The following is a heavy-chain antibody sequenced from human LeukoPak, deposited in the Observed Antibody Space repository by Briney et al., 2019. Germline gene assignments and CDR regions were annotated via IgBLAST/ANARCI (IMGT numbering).Heavy chain of an antibody. J-gene: IGHJ4*02. CDR2: INHSGST. CDR3: ARGHVDTAVVHFDH. CDR1: GGSFSGYY. Sequence: SETLSLTCAVYGGSFSGYYWSWIRQPPGKGLEWIGEINHSGSTNYNPSLKSRVTISVDTSKNQFSLKLSSVTAADTAVYYCARGHVDTAVVHFDHWGQGTLVTVSS. D-gene: IGHD5-18*01. V-gene: IGHV4-34*01.